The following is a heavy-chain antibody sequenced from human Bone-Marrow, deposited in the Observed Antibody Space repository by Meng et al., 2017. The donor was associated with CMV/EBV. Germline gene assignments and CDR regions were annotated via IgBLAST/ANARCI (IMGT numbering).Heavy chain of an antibody. Sequence: GESLKISCAASGFAVTNYYMSWVRQSPGKGLEWVSVIYSSGSTYFADSVKGRFTVSIDSSKNMLYLQMDSLRAEDTTVYYCARHRGNLMYYFDLWRQGSLVTVSS. D-gene: IGHD1-14*01. J-gene: IGHJ4*02. CDR3: ARHRGNLMYYFDL. CDR2: IYSSGST. V-gene: IGHV3-53*01. CDR1: GFAVTNYY.